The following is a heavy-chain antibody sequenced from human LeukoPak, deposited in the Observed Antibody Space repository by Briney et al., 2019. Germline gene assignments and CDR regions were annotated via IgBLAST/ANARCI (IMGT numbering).Heavy chain of an antibody. D-gene: IGHD2-2*01. Sequence: SETLSLTCAVYGGSFSGYYWSWIRQPLGKGLEWIGEINHSGSTNYNPSLKSRVTISVDTSKNQFSLKLSSVTAADTAVYYCARRGYQLLTFDPWGQGTLVTVSS. CDR3: ARRGYQLLTFDP. CDR2: INHSGST. CDR1: GGSFSGYY. J-gene: IGHJ5*02. V-gene: IGHV4-34*01.